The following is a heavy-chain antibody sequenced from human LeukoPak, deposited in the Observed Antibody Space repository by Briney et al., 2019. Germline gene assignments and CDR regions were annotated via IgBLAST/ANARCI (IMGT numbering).Heavy chain of an antibody. J-gene: IGHJ6*03. CDR2: IDYSGGSS. CDR1: GFTLSSYE. Sequence: GGSLRLSCTVSGFTLSSYEMSWIRQAPGRGLEWVSSIDYSGGSSYYADSVKGRFTISRDNAKNSLYLQMNSLRAEDTAVYYCARHNYDFWSVYMDVWGKGTTVTVSS. V-gene: IGHV3-23*01. CDR3: ARHNYDFWSVYMDV. D-gene: IGHD3-3*01.